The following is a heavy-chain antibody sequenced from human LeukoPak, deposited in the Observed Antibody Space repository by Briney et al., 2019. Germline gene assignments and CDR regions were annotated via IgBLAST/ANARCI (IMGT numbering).Heavy chain of an antibody. CDR2: ISSSSNTR. Sequence: PGGSLRLSCAASGFTFSSYSMNWVRQAPGKGLDWVSYISSSSNTRCYADSVKGRFTISRENAKNSLYLQMNSLRAEDTAVYYCALRGFCDSSGYSAFDIWGQGTMVTVSS. CDR3: ALRGFCDSSGYSAFDI. CDR1: GFTFSSYS. J-gene: IGHJ3*02. V-gene: IGHV3-48*01. D-gene: IGHD3-22*01.